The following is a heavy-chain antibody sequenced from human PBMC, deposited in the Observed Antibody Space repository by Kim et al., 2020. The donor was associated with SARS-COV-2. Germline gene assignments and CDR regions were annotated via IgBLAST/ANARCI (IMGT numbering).Heavy chain of an antibody. Sequence: SETLSLTCTVSGGSISSSSYYWGWIRQPPGKGLEWIGSIYYSGSTYYNPSLKSRVTISVDTSKNQFSLKLSSVTAADTAVYYCARVRQQLVPYYYYYGMDVWGQGTTVTVSS. V-gene: IGHV4-39*07. D-gene: IGHD6-13*01. CDR1: GGSISSSSYY. CDR2: IYYSGST. J-gene: IGHJ6*02. CDR3: ARVRQQLVPYYYYYGMDV.